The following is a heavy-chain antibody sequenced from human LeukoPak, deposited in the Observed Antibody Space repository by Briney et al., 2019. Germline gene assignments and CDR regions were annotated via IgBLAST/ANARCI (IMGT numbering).Heavy chain of an antibody. J-gene: IGHJ6*03. CDR2: ISADNGKT. V-gene: IGHV1-18*01. CDR1: GYTFTSYG. D-gene: IGHD3-10*01. CDR3: ARDRGYYYYMDV. Sequence: GASVKVSCKTSGYTFTSYGISWVRQAPGQGLEWMGWISADNGKTNYAQKLQGRVTMTTDTSTSTAYMELRSLRSDDTAVYYCARDRGYYYYMDVWGKGTTVTVSS.